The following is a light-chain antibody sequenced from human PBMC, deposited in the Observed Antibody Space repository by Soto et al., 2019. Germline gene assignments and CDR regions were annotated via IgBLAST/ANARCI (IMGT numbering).Light chain of an antibody. CDR1: SSDVGAYNY. J-gene: IGLJ1*01. CDR2: DVT. CDR3: QSYDKRLTAYV. V-gene: IGLV2-14*01. Sequence: QSALTQPASVSGPPGQSITISCTGTSSDVGAYNYVSWYQHHPGKAPRLVIYDVTNRPSGISDRFSGSKSGNTASLTISGLLAEDEGHYYCQSYDKRLTAYVFGTGTKVTVL.